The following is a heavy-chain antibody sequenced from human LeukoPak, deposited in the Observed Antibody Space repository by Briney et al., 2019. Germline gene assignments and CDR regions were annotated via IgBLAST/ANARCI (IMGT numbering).Heavy chain of an antibody. CDR3: ASHPPIGALDI. CDR1: GGSISSSSYY. V-gene: IGHV4-39*01. Sequence: SETLSLTCTVSGGSISSSSYYWGWIRQPPGKGLEWIGSIHYSGSTHYNPSLKSRVTISVDTSKNQFSLKLRSVTAADTAVYYCASHPPIGALDIWGRGTMVTGSS. CDR2: IHYSGST. D-gene: IGHD3-16*01. J-gene: IGHJ3*02.